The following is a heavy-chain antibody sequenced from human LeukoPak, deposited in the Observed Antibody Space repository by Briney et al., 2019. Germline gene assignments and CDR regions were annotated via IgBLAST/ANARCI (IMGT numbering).Heavy chain of an antibody. CDR2: IRYDGSSK. CDR1: GFTFSSYG. CDR3: ARRAGAYSHPYDY. V-gene: IGHV3-30*02. J-gene: IGHJ4*02. D-gene: IGHD4/OR15-4a*01. Sequence: PGGSLRLTCAASGFTFSSYGMHWVLQAPGKGLEWLAFIRYDGSSKYYADSVKGRFTISRDNSKNTLYLQMNSLRAEDTAVYYCARRAGAYSHPYDYWGQGTLVTVSS.